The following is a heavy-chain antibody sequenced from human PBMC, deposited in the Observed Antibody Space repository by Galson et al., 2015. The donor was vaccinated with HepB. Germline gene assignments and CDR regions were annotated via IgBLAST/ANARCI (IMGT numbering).Heavy chain of an antibody. D-gene: IGHD1-1*01. J-gene: IGHJ3*02. CDR2: ISGSGGST. CDR3: AKWFFVELERLGQDAFDI. V-gene: IGHV3-23*01. CDR1: GFTFSKYA. Sequence: SLRLSCAASGFTFSKYAMSWVRQAPGKGLEWVSAISGSGGSTYYTDSVKGRFTISRDNFKNTLYLQMNSLRAEDAAVYYCAKWFFVELERLGQDAFDIWGRGTMVTVSS.